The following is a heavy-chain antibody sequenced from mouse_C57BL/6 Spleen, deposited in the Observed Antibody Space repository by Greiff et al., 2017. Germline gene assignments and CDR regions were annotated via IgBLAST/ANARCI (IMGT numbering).Heavy chain of an antibody. J-gene: IGHJ2*01. Sequence: EVQGVESGGGLVKPGGSLKLSCAASGFTFSDYGMHWVRQAPEKGLEWVAYISSGSSTIYYADTVKGRLTISSDNAKNTLFLQMTSLRSEDTAMYYCARDYYGSSYYFDYWGQGTTLTVSS. CDR2: ISSGSSTI. CDR3: ARDYYGSSYYFDY. CDR1: GFTFSDYG. D-gene: IGHD1-1*01. V-gene: IGHV5-17*01.